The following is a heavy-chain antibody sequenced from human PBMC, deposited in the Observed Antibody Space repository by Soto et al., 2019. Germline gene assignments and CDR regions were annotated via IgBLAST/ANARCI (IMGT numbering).Heavy chain of an antibody. CDR1: GFSFTTYA. D-gene: IGHD5-12*01. CDR3: AKVVAKFSPFYFDMDV. V-gene: IGHV3-23*01. J-gene: IGHJ6*03. CDR2: ITGGGGNM. Sequence: EVHLLESGGGLGQPGGSLRLSCAASGFSFTTYAMNWVRQAPGKGLEWVSGITGGGGNMYYADSVKGRFTISRDNSKNTLFLQMDGLRAEDTAIYYFAKVVAKFSPFYFDMDVWGKGTTVTVSS.